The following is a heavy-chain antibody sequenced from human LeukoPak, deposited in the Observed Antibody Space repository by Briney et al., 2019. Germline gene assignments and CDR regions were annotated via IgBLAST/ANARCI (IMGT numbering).Heavy chain of an antibody. D-gene: IGHD3-22*01. CDR1: GFTFSSYS. Sequence: GGSLRLSCAASGFTFSSYSMNWVRQAPGKGLEWVSSISSSSSYIYYADSVKGRFTISRDNAKNSLYLQMNSLRAEDTAVYYCARVGQSYSSGYLLLWGQGTLVTVSS. CDR2: ISSSSSYI. V-gene: IGHV3-21*01. CDR3: ARVGQSYSSGYLLL. J-gene: IGHJ4*02.